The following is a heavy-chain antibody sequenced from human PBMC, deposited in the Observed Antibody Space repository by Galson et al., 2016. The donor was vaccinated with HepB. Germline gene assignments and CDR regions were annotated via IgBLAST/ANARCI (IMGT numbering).Heavy chain of an antibody. Sequence: SLRLSCAAYGFSFTSHAMNWVRQAPGKGLEWVSSISSSGTYIYYADSLKGRFTISRDNAKKSLFLHMTSLRVDDTAVYYCAREHIGASGIDYWGQGALVTVSS. D-gene: IGHD5-12*01. CDR2: ISSSGTYI. CDR1: GFSFTSHA. J-gene: IGHJ4*02. CDR3: AREHIGASGIDY. V-gene: IGHV3-21*01.